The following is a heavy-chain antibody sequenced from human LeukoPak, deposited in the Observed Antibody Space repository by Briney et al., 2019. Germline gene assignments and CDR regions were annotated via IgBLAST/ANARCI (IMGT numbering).Heavy chain of an antibody. Sequence: GGSLRLSCAASGFTFSSYSMNWVRQAPGKGLEWVSSISSSSSYIYYADSVKGRFTISRDNSKNSLYLQMNSLRAEDTAVYYCARERVDYGDYYYYGMDVWGQGTTVTVSS. D-gene: IGHD4-17*01. CDR1: GFTFSSYS. V-gene: IGHV3-21*01. CDR3: ARERVDYGDYYYYGMDV. CDR2: ISSSSSYI. J-gene: IGHJ6*02.